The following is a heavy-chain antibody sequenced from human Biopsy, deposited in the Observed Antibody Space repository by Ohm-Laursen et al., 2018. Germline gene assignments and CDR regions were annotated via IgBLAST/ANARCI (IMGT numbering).Heavy chain of an antibody. CDR3: ARTPRDSFWSGSYKRGLWFDP. CDR1: GGSIISYY. CDR2: VYNGGIT. V-gene: IGHV4-59*01. D-gene: IGHD3-3*01. J-gene: IGHJ5*02. Sequence: GTLSLTCRVSGGSIISYYWTWIRQPPGQGLEWIGHVYNGGITNYNPSLKSRVTISKDTSKNQFSLQVNSVTAADTAVYYCARTPRDSFWSGSYKRGLWFDPWGQGTLVTVSS.